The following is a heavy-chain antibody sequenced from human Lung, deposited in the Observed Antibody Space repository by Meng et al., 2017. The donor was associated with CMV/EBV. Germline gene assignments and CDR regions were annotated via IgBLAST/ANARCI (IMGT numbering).Heavy chain of an antibody. V-gene: IGHV3-23*01. CDR2: ISGGGDRT. D-gene: IGHD1-26*01. J-gene: IGHJ4*02. Sequence: GESLKISCAASGFTFSSYAMSWVRQAPGKGLEWVSAISGGGDRTYNADSVRGRFTISRDESKNTVYLQMSSLRAEDTAVYYCAKGPLRSGSYPSYFDYWGQGALVTVSS. CDR3: AKGPLRSGSYPSYFDY. CDR1: GFTFSSYA.